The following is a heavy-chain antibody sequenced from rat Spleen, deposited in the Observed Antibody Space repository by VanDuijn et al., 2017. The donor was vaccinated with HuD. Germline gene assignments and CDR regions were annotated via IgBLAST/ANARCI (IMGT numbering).Heavy chain of an antibody. Sequence: EVQLVESGGGLVQPGRSLKLSCAASGFTFNNYGMHWIRQAPTKGLEWVTSIRPTGGSTFYRDSVKGRFSISRDNAKRSLYLQMDSLRSEDTATYYCTIGYGGSLDYWGQGVMVTVSS. D-gene: IGHD1-11*01. CDR3: TIGYGGSLDY. J-gene: IGHJ2*01. CDR2: IRPTGGST. CDR1: GFTFNNYG. V-gene: IGHV5-19*01.